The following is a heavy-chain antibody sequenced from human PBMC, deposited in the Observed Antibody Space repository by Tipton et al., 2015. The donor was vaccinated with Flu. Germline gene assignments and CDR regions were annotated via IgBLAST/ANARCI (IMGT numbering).Heavy chain of an antibody. V-gene: IGHV4-39*07. CDR3: ARGDYYGYWYFDL. J-gene: IGHJ2*01. D-gene: IGHD3-10*01. CDR2: IYYSGST. CDR1: GGSISSSSYY. Sequence: TLSLTCTVSGGSISSSSYYWGWIRQPPGKGLEWIGSIYYSGSTYYNPSLKSRVTISVDTSKNQFSLKLSSVTSADTVVYYCARGDYYGYWYFDLWGRGTLVTVSS.